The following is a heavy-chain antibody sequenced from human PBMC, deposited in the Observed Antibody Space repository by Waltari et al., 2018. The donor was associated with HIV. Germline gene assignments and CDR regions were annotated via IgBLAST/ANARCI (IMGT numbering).Heavy chain of an antibody. J-gene: IGHJ4*02. D-gene: IGHD1-26*01. Sequence: QVQLQQSGPGLVKPSQTLSLTCAISGDSVSSNSAAWNWIRQSPSRGLEWLGRTYYMSKWYNDYALFVKGRVTITPDTFGNQFSLQLNSVTPEDTAVYYCARGSNKLLDYWGQGTLVTVSS. V-gene: IGHV6-1*01. CDR1: GDSVSSNSAA. CDR3: ARGSNKLLDY. CDR2: TYYMSKWYN.